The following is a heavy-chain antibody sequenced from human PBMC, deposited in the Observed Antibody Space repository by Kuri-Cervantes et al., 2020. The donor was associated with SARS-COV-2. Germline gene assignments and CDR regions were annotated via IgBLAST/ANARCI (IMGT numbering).Heavy chain of an antibody. CDR2: IKQDGSEK. J-gene: IGHJ4*02. D-gene: IGHD3-9*01. Sequence: GGSLRLSCVASGFIFSNHAMNWVRQAPGKGLEWVANIKQDGSEKYYVDSVKGRFTIARDNAKSSLYLQMNSLRAEDTAVYYCARDNYQTGPLESWGQGTLVTVSS. CDR3: ARDNYQTGPLES. V-gene: IGHV3-7*01. CDR1: GFIFSNHA.